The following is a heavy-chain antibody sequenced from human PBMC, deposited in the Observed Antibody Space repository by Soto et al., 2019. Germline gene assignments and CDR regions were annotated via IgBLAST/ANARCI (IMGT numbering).Heavy chain of an antibody. CDR3: ARDTTRAMLRIYYGMDV. D-gene: IGHD3-10*01. Sequence: ASVKVSCKASGYTFTRSGISWVRQAPGQGLEWMGWISTYNGDTNYAQTFQGRVTMTTDTSTSTVHMEVRSLRSDDTAVYYCARDTTRAMLRIYYGMDVWGRGTTVTVSS. CDR1: GYTFTRSG. CDR2: ISTYNGDT. V-gene: IGHV1-18*01. J-gene: IGHJ6*02.